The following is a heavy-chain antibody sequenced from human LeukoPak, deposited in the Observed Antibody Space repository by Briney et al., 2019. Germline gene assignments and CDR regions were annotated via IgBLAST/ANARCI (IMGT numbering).Heavy chain of an antibody. Sequence: SETLSLTCTVSGGPMSSGGYSWSWIRQPPGKGLEWIGYIYHSGTSYHSPSLQSRVTISVDRSKNQFSLKLSSVTAADTAVYYCARHVYCTNGICSDYWGQGTLVTVSS. CDR3: ARHVYCTNGICSDY. D-gene: IGHD2-8*01. CDR2: IYHSGTS. J-gene: IGHJ4*02. CDR1: GGPMSSGGYS. V-gene: IGHV4-30-2*01.